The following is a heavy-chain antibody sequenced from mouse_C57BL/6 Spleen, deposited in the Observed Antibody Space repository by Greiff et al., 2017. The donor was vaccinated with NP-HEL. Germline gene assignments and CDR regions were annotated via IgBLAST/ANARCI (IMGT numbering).Heavy chain of an antibody. D-gene: IGHD2-4*01. CDR2: IYPRSGNT. J-gene: IGHJ1*03. V-gene: IGHV1-81*01. CDR1: GYTFTSYG. CDR3: ARSVITSRYFDV. Sequence: VQLQQSGAELARPGASVKLSCKASGYTFTSYGISWVKQRTGQGLEWIGEIYPRSGNTYYNEKFKGKATLTADKSSSTAYMGLRSLTSEDSAVYFCARSVITSRYFDVWGTGTTVTVSS.